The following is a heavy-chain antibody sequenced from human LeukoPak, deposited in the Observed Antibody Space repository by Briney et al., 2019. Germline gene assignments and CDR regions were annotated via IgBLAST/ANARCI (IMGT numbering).Heavy chain of an antibody. CDR2: IYYSGST. J-gene: IGHJ4*02. CDR1: GGSISSSSYY. V-gene: IGHV4-39*07. D-gene: IGHD5-24*01. CDR3: AKIVEMATISSGFDY. Sequence: SETLSLTCTVSGGSISSSSYYWGWIRQPPGKGLEWIGSIYYSGSTYYNPSLKSRVTISVDTSKNQFSLKLSSVTAADTAVYYCAKIVEMATISSGFDYWGQGTLVTVSS.